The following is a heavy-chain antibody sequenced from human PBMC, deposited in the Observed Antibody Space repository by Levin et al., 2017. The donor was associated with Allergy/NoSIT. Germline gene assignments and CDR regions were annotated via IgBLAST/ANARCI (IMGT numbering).Heavy chain of an antibody. CDR2: ISYDGSNK. Sequence: LSLTCAASGFTFSSYGMHWVRPAPGKGLEWVAVISYDGSNKYYADSVKGRFTISRDNSKNTLYLQMNSLRAEDTAVYYCAKVRRQGYCSGGSCYWFDPWGQGTLVTVSS. CDR3: AKVRRQGYCSGGSCYWFDP. CDR1: GFTFSSYG. D-gene: IGHD2-15*01. J-gene: IGHJ5*02. V-gene: IGHV3-30*18.